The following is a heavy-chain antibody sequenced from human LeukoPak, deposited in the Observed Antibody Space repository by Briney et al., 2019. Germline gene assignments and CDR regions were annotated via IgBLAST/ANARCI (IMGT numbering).Heavy chain of an antibody. D-gene: IGHD5-18*01. Sequence: SETLPLTCTVSGGSISSYYWSWLRQPPGKGLEWIGYIYYSGSTNYNPSLKSRVTISVDTSKNQFSLKLSSVTAADTAVYYCARYTSMIAFHARGFDIWGQGTLVTVSS. CDR2: IYYSGST. CDR1: GGSISSYY. J-gene: IGHJ3*02. V-gene: IGHV4-59*01. CDR3: ARYTSMIAFHARGFDI.